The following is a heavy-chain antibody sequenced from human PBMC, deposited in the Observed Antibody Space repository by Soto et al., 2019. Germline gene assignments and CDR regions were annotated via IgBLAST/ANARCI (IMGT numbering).Heavy chain of an antibody. D-gene: IGHD2-2*01. J-gene: IGHJ1*01. CDR2: IIPILGIA. V-gene: IGHV1-69*02. Sequence: SVKVSCKASGGTFSGYSINWVRQAPGQGLEWMGRIIPILGIANNAQKFQGRVTITADKSTSTASLELSSLRSEDTAVYYCASDLYCSSTSCYEYFQHWGQGTLVTVSS. CDR1: GGTFSGYS. CDR3: ASDLYCSSTSCYEYFQH.